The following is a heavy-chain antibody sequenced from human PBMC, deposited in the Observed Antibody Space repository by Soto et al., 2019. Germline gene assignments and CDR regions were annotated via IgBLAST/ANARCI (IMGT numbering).Heavy chain of an antibody. Sequence: GGSLRLSCAASGFTFSSYEMNWVRQAPGKGLEWISFISSSGSTIYYADSVKGRFTISRDNAKNSLYLQMNSLRAEDTDLYYCARKNWFDPWGQGTLVTVSS. CDR3: ARKNWFDP. J-gene: IGHJ5*02. V-gene: IGHV3-48*03. CDR2: ISSSGSTI. CDR1: GFTFSSYE.